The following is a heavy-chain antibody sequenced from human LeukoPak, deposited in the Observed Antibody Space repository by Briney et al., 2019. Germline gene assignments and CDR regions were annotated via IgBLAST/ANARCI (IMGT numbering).Heavy chain of an antibody. Sequence: GGSLRLSCAASGFTFSSYAMSWVRQAPGKGLEWVSAISGSGDNTHYSDSVKGRFTISRDNSKNTLYLQMNSLRAEDTAVYYCARRAGAYSHPYDYWGQGTLVTVSS. V-gene: IGHV3-23*01. J-gene: IGHJ4*02. CDR2: ISGSGDNT. CDR1: GFTFSSYA. CDR3: ARRAGAYSHPYDY. D-gene: IGHD4/OR15-4a*01.